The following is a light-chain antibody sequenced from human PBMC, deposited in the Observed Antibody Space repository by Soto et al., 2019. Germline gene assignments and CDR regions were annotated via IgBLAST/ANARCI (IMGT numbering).Light chain of an antibody. CDR2: VAS. J-gene: IGKJ5*01. V-gene: IGKV1-39*01. CDR1: QRISTY. Sequence: DIHMSQSPSTLSGSVGHRFTITCRASQRISTYLNWYQQKPVQAPTLLXYVASLLRSGVPSRFSGSGSGTDFTLTISGLQHEDFANYYCQQSYDTLAITFGQGTRLEIK. CDR3: QQSYDTLAIT.